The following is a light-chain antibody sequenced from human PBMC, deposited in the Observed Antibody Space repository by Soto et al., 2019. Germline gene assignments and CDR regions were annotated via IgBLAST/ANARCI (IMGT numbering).Light chain of an antibody. CDR3: QQSNNWPWT. J-gene: IGKJ1*01. CDR2: DAS. CDR1: QSVSGK. V-gene: IGKV3-15*01. Sequence: EVLMTQSPATLSVPPGERATLSCRASQSVSGKLAWYQQKPGQAPRLLIYDASTRATGIPARFSGSGSGTEFTLTISSLQSEDFAVYYCQQSNNWPWTFGQGTKVDTK.